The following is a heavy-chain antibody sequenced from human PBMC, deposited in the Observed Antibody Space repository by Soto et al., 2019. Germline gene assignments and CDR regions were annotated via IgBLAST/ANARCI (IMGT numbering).Heavy chain of an antibody. V-gene: IGHV3-23*01. CDR3: SKTFEWFHYYMDV. Sequence: GGSLRLSCAASGFTFSSFAMSWVRQAPGKGLEWVSAISGSGGSTYYADSVKGRFTISRDNSKNTLYLQMNSLRAEDTAVYYCSKTFEWFHYYMDVWGKGTTVTVSS. J-gene: IGHJ6*03. D-gene: IGHD3-3*01. CDR1: GFTFSSFA. CDR2: ISGSGGST.